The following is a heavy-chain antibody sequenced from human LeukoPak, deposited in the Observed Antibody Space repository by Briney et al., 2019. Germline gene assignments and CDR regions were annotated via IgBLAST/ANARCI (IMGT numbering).Heavy chain of an antibody. CDR3: AREDGSYYYGMDV. CDR2: IYPGDSDT. Sequence: GASLKISCKGSGYSFTSYWIGWVRPLPGKGLEWMGIIYPGDSDTRYSPSFQGQVTISADKSISTAYLQWSSLKASDTAMYYCAREDGSYYYGMDVWGQGTTVTVSS. D-gene: IGHD3-10*01. V-gene: IGHV5-51*01. CDR1: GYSFTSYW. J-gene: IGHJ6*02.